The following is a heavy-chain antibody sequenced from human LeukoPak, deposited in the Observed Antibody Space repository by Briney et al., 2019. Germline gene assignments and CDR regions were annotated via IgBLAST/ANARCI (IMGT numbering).Heavy chain of an antibody. CDR1: GGSFSGYY. J-gene: IGHJ4*02. Sequence: PSETLPLTCAVYGGSFSGYYWSWIRQPPGKGLEWIGEINHSGSTNYNPSLKSRVSISVDTSKNQFSLKLSSVTAADTAVYYCARRRSTSCYDYWGQGTLVTVSS. CDR2: INHSGST. CDR3: ARRRSTSCYDY. D-gene: IGHD2-2*01. V-gene: IGHV4-34*01.